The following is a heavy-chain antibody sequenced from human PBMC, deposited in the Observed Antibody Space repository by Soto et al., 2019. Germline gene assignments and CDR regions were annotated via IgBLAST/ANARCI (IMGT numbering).Heavy chain of an antibody. V-gene: IGHV3-72*01. Sequence: EVQLVESGGGLVQPGGSLRLSCAASGFTFSDHYMDWVRQAPGKGLEWVGRTRNKANSYTTEYAASVKGRFTISRDDSKKSLYLQMNSLKTEDTAVYYCARGPLGYCSSTSCYNPYYYYGMDVWGQGTTVTVSS. CDR3: ARGPLGYCSSTSCYNPYYYYGMDV. J-gene: IGHJ6*02. CDR1: GFTFSDHY. CDR2: TRNKANSYTT. D-gene: IGHD2-2*02.